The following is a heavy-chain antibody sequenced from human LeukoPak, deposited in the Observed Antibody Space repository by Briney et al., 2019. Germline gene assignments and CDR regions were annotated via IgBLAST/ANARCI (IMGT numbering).Heavy chain of an antibody. CDR3: ARNYDTSSYYFCDY. J-gene: IGHJ4*02. CDR2: ISYDGGNK. Sequence: GGSLRLSCAASGFTFSSYWMSWVRQAPGKGLEWVAVISYDGGNKYYADSVKGRFTISRDNSKNTLSLQMNGLRAEDTAVYYCARNYDTSSYYFCDYWGQGTLVTVSS. D-gene: IGHD3-22*01. V-gene: IGHV3-30-3*01. CDR1: GFTFSSYW.